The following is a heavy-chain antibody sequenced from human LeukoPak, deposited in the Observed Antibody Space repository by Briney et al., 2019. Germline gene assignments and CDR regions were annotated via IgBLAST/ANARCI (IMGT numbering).Heavy chain of an antibody. J-gene: IGHJ4*02. V-gene: IGHV3-23*01. CDR2: ISGSGGST. D-gene: IGHD3-22*01. CDR3: AKVVGDSSGYYYYFDY. Sequence: GGSLRLSCAASGFTFSSYSMNWVRQAPGKGLEWVSAISGSGGSTYYADSVKGRFTISRDNSKNTLYLQMNSLRAEDTAVYYCAKVVGDSSGYYYYFDYWGQGTLVTVSS. CDR1: GFTFSSYS.